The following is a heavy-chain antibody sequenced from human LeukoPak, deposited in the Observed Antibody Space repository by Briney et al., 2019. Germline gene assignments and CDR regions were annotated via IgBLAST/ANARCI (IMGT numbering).Heavy chain of an antibody. CDR3: AKGVLIAFGGVIVIPNDYFDY. CDR1: GFTFSSYG. V-gene: IGHV3-23*01. Sequence: PGGSLRLSCAASGFTFSSYGMSWVRQAPGKGPEWVSAISGSGGSTYYADSVKGRFTISRDNSKNTLYLQTNSLRAEDTAVYYCAKGVLIAFGGVIVIPNDYFDYWGQGTLVTVSS. CDR2: ISGSGGST. J-gene: IGHJ4*02. D-gene: IGHD3-16*02.